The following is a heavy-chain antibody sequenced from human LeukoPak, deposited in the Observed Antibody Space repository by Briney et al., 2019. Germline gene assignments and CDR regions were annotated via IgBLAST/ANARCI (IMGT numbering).Heavy chain of an antibody. CDR2: ISSNRNTI. CDR1: TFTFSSYS. CDR3: ARFYGDSTHDFDC. V-gene: IGHV3-48*01. D-gene: IGHD4-17*01. Sequence: GGSLRVSCAASTFTFSSYSMNWVRQAPGKGLEWVSYISSNRNTIYYADSVKGRFTISRDNAKNSLYLQMNSLTAEDTAVYYCARFYGDSTHDFDCWGQGTLVTVSS. J-gene: IGHJ4*02.